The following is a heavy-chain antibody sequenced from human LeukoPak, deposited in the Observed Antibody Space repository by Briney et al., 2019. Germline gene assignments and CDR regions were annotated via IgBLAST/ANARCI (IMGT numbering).Heavy chain of an antibody. D-gene: IGHD1-26*01. V-gene: IGHV1-18*01. CDR2: ISANNGDT. J-gene: IGHJ4*02. CDR3: AREGWEELGHYFDY. Sequence: ASVKVSCKASGYTFSSYGISWVRQAPGQGLEWMGWISANNGDTDYAQKFQGRVIMTTDTSTSTAYMEVRSLRSDDTAVYYCAREGWEELGHYFDYWGQGTGVTVSS. CDR1: GYTFSSYG.